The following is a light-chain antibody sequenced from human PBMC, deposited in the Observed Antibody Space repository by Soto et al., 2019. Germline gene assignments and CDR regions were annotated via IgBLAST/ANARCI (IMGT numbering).Light chain of an antibody. CDR1: SSNIGAGYD. V-gene: IGLV1-40*01. CDR3: QSYDSSLSGSVV. CDR2: GNS. Sequence: QSVLTQSPSVSGAPGQRVTISCTGSSSNIGAGYDVHWYQQLPGTAPKLLIYGNSNRPSGVPDRFSGSKSGTSASLAITGLQAEDEADYYCQSYDSSLSGSVVFGGGTKLT. J-gene: IGLJ2*01.